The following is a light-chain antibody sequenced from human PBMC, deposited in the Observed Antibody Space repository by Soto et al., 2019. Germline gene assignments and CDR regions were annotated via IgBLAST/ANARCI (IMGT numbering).Light chain of an antibody. CDR2: FNN. Sequence: QSVLTQPPSASGTPGQRVTISCSGGNSNIGSNTVNWYQQLPGTAPKLRMYFNNQRPSGVPDRFSVSKSDTSASLAISGLQSADEADYYCASWDDSLNGWVFGGWTKLTVL. CDR3: ASWDDSLNGWV. J-gene: IGLJ3*02. CDR1: NSNIGSNT. V-gene: IGLV1-44*01.